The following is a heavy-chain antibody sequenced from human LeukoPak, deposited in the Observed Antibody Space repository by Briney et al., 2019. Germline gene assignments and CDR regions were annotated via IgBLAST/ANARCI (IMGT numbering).Heavy chain of an antibody. CDR2: IYYSGST. V-gene: IGHV4-59*12. D-gene: IGHD6-13*01. J-gene: IGHJ6*03. CDR1: GGSISSYY. Sequence: SETLSLTCTVSGGSISSYYWSWIRQPPGKGLEWIGYIYYSGSTNYNPSLKSRVTISVDTSKNQFSLKLTSVTAADTAVYFCARGGRYMSASWYRSVYYYMDVWGKGTTVTVSS. CDR3: ARGGRYMSASWYRSVYYYMDV.